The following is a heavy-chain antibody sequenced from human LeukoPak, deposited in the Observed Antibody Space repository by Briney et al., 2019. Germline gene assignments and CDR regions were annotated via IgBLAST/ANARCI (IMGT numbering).Heavy chain of an antibody. CDR1: GGSISSYY. Sequence: SETLSLTCTVSGGSISSYYWSWIRLPPGKGLEWIGYIYYSGSTNYNPSLKSRVTISVDTSKNQFSLKLGSVTAADTAVYYCARHGGGSGYYYDAFDIWGQGTMVTVSS. CDR2: IYYSGST. D-gene: IGHD3-3*01. V-gene: IGHV4-59*08. CDR3: ARHGGGSGYYYDAFDI. J-gene: IGHJ3*02.